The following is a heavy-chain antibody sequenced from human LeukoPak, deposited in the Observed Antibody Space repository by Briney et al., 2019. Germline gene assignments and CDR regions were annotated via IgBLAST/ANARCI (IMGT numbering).Heavy chain of an antibody. D-gene: IGHD2-2*01. J-gene: IGHJ4*02. V-gene: IGHV3-23*01. Sequence: GGSLRLSCAASGFTFSSYAMSWVRQAPGKRLEWVSAISGSDGSTYYADSVKGRFTISRDNSKNTLYLQMNSLRAEDTAVYYCAKDAPVNIVVVPAANSWGQGTLVTVSS. CDR1: GFTFSSYA. CDR3: AKDAPVNIVVVPAANS. CDR2: ISGSDGST.